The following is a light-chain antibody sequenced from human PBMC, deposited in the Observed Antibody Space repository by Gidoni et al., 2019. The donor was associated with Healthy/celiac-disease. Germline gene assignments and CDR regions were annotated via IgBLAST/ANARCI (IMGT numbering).Light chain of an antibody. CDR3: NSRDSSGNHRDWV. Sequence: SELTQDPAVSVALGQTVRITCQGDSLRSYYASWYQQKPGQAPVLVIYGKNNRPSGIPDRFSGSSSGNTASLTITGAQAEDEADYYCNSRDSSGNHRDWVFGGGTKLTVL. V-gene: IGLV3-19*01. CDR2: GKN. CDR1: SLRSYY. J-gene: IGLJ3*02.